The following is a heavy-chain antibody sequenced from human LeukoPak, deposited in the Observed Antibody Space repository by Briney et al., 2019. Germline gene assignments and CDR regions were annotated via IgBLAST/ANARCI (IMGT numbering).Heavy chain of an antibody. Sequence: PGGPLRLSCAASGFTFSNYWMHWVRQAPGKGLVWVSRIDSDGSSTSYAGSVKGRFTISRDNAENTLYLQMNSLRVEDTAVYYCARERSDSSGYLQYWGQGTLVTVSS. D-gene: IGHD3-22*01. J-gene: IGHJ4*02. CDR2: IDSDGSST. V-gene: IGHV3-74*01. CDR3: ARERSDSSGYLQY. CDR1: GFTFSNYW.